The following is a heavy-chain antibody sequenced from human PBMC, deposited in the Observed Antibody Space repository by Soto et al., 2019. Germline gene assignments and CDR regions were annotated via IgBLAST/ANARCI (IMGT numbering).Heavy chain of an antibody. CDR1: GFTFSSYA. CDR2: ISYDGSNK. J-gene: IGHJ5*02. D-gene: IGHD5-18*01. Sequence: QVQLVESGGGVVQPGRSLRLSCAASGFTFSSYAMHWVRQAPGKGLEWVAVISYDGSNKYYADSVKGRFTISRDNSKNTLYLQMNSLRAEDTAVYYCARESVLQLWLPQLGEGWFDPWGQGTLVTVSS. CDR3: ARESVLQLWLPQLGEGWFDP. V-gene: IGHV3-30-3*01.